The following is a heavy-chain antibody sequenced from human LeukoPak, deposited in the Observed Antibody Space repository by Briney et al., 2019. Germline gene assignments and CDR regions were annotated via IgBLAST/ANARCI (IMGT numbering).Heavy chain of an antibody. V-gene: IGHV4-34*01. J-gene: IGHJ4*02. Sequence: SETLSLTCTASGGSISSYYWSWIRQPPGKGLVWIGEINHSGSTNYNPSLKSRVTISVDTSKNQFSLKLSSVTAADTAVYYCASSTGITTFDYWGQGTLVTVSS. CDR2: INHSGST. D-gene: IGHD1-14*01. CDR3: ASSTGITTFDY. CDR1: GGSISSYY.